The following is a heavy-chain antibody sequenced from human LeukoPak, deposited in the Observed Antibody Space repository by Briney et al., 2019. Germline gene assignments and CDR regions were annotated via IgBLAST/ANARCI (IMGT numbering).Heavy chain of an antibody. CDR1: GFTFSTYW. V-gene: IGHV3-74*01. Sequence: GGSLRLSCAASGFTFSTYWMHWVRQAPGKGLVWVSRIKSDGSTNHADSVKGRFTISRDNAKNTVSLQMNSLRPEDTGVYYRHWGQGTLVTVSS. CDR2: IKSDGST. CDR3: H. J-gene: IGHJ1*01.